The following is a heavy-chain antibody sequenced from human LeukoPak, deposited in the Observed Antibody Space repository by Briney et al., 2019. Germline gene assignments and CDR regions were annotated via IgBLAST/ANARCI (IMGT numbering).Heavy chain of an antibody. CDR2: ISAYNGNT. Sequence: ASVKVSCKASGYTFTSYGISWVRQAPGQGLEWMGWISAYNGNTNYAQKLQGRVTMTTDTSTSTAYMELRSLRSDDTAVYYCARVIGSGYYDSSGYSHGWFDPWGQGALVTVSS. J-gene: IGHJ5*02. V-gene: IGHV1-18*01. CDR1: GYTFTSYG. CDR3: ARVIGSGYYDSSGYSHGWFDP. D-gene: IGHD3-22*01.